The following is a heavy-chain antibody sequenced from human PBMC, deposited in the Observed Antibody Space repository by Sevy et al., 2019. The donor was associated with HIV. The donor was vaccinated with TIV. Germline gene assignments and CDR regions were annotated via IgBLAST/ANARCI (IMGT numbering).Heavy chain of an antibody. V-gene: IGHV3-30-3*01. CDR2: ISYDGTDK. CDR1: RFTFSSSA. J-gene: IGHJ4*02. Sequence: GGSLRLSCAASRFTFSSSAMHWVRQAPGKGLDWVAFISYDGTDKYYADSVKGRFTISRDNSRNTLSLQMNSLRAEDTAVYYCERDGVSSGWYRGYYFDYWGQGTLVTVSS. CDR3: ERDGVSSGWYRGYYFDY. D-gene: IGHD6-19*01.